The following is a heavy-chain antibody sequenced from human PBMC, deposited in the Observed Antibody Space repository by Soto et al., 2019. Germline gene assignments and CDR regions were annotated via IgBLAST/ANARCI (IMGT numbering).Heavy chain of an antibody. CDR2: IYPGDSDT. CDR3: ARLVNIFDFDY. Sequence: GESLKISCKGSGYTFTDYWIGWERQLPGKGLEWMGIIYPGDSDTRYSPSFQGQVTITVDKSTSTAYLQWNTLKPSDTAMYYCARLVNIFDFDYWGQGTLVTVSS. D-gene: IGHD2-21*01. CDR1: GYTFTDYW. V-gene: IGHV5-51*01. J-gene: IGHJ4*02.